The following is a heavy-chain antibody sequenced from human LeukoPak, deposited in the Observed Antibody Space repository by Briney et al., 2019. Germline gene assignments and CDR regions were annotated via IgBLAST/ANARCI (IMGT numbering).Heavy chain of an antibody. Sequence: SETLSLTCAVYGGSFSGYYWSWIRQPPGKGLEWIGEINHSGSTNYNPSLKSRVTISVDTSKNQFSLKLSSVTAADTAVYYCARGIVGATIFDYWGQGTLVTVSS. CDR3: ARGIVGATIFDY. CDR1: GGSFSGYY. D-gene: IGHD1-26*01. CDR2: INHSGST. V-gene: IGHV4-34*01. J-gene: IGHJ4*02.